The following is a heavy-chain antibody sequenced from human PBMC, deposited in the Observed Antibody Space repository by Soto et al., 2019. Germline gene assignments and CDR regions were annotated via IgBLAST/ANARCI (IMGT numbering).Heavy chain of an antibody. CDR2: ISGSGGST. D-gene: IGHD3-10*01. CDR3: APPMVRGVIMGF. J-gene: IGHJ6*02. V-gene: IGHV3-23*01. Sequence: ESLKISCAASGFTFSSYAMSWGRQAPWKGLEWVSAISGSGGSTYYADSVKGRFTISRDNSKNTLYLQMNSLRAEDTAVYYCAPPMVRGVIMGFWGQGTTVTVSS. CDR1: GFTFSSYA.